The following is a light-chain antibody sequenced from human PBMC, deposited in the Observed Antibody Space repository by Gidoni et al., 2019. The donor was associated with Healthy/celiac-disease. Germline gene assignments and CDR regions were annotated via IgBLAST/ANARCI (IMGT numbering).Light chain of an antibody. CDR2: EGN. Sequence: QSALTQPASVSGSPGQSITISCTGTSSDVGSYNLVSWYQQHPGKAPKLMIYEGNKRPSGVSNRFSGSKSGNTASLTISGLQAEDEADYYCCSYAGSSMVFGGGTKLTVL. V-gene: IGLV2-23*01. J-gene: IGLJ3*02. CDR1: SSDVGSYNL. CDR3: CSYAGSSMV.